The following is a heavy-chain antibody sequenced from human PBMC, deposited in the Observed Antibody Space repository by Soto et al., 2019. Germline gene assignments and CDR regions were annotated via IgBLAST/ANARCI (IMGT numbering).Heavy chain of an antibody. CDR2: IGANGGGT. V-gene: IGHV3-23*01. CDR3: ARGPNGDYLGAFDF. Sequence: EVQLLEPGGGLVQPGGSLRLSCAASGFTFSSFFMSWVRQAPGKGLDWVSGIGANGGGTYYADSVKGRFIISRDNSENTLCVQLNSLRAEDTAVYYCARGPNGDYLGAFDFWGQKTVVTVSS. D-gene: IGHD4-17*01. CDR1: GFTFSSFF. J-gene: IGHJ3*01.